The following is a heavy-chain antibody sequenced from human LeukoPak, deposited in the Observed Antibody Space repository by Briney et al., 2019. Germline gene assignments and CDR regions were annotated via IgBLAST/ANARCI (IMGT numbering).Heavy chain of an antibody. CDR3: TTDEDWNYARKDV. Sequence: GGSLRLSRAASGFTFNYAWMSWVRQVPGKGLEWVGQTVSEIDGGTTDYAAPVKGRFTISRDDSKSTLYLQMNSLKIEDTAVYYCTTDEDWNYARKDVWGQGATVIVSS. CDR2: TVSEIDGGTT. J-gene: IGHJ6*02. CDR1: GFTFNYAW. V-gene: IGHV3-15*04. D-gene: IGHD1-7*01.